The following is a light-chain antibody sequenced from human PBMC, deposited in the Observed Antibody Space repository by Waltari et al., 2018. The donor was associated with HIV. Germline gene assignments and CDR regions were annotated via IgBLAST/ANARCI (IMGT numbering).Light chain of an antibody. Sequence: DIQMTQSPSSLSASVGDRVTITCQASHDISNYLNWYQQKPGKAPNLLIYDASNLETGVPSRFTGSGPGTEFTFTISNLQPEDIATYYCQHYGNPPNTFGGGTKVEIK. CDR2: DAS. V-gene: IGKV1-33*01. CDR1: HDISNY. CDR3: QHYGNPPNT. J-gene: IGKJ4*01.